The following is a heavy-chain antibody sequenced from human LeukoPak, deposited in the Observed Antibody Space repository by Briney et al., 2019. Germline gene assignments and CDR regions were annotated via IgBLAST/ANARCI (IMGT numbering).Heavy chain of an antibody. CDR2: MNPNSGNT. D-gene: IGHD3-3*01. V-gene: IGHV1-8*03. CDR3: ARGVHYDFGENDY. CDR1: GYTFTSYD. Sequence: ASVKVSCKASGYTFTSYDINWVRQATGQGLEWMGWMNPNSGNTGYAQKFQGRVTITRNTSISTAYMELSSLRSEDTAVYYCARGVHYDFGENDYWGQGTLVTVSS. J-gene: IGHJ4*02.